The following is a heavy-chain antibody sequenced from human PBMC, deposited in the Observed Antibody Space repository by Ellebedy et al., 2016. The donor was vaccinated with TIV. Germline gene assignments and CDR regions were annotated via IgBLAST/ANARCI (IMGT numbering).Heavy chain of an antibody. CDR3: AREGPLDWFDP. CDR2: IYYSGST. J-gene: IGHJ5*02. V-gene: IGHV4-59*01. CDR1: GGSISSYY. Sequence: SETLSLTXTVSGGSISSYYWSWIRQPPGKGLEWIGYIYYSGSTNYNPSLKSRVTISVDTSKNQFSLKLSSVTAADTAVYYCAREGPLDWFDPWGQGTLVTVSS.